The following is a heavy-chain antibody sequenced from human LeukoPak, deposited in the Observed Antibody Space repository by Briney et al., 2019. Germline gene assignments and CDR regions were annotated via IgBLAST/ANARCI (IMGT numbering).Heavy chain of an antibody. Sequence: QSGGSLRLSCAASGFTFSSYAMHRVRQAPGKGLEWVADISCDGSNKYYADSVKGRFTISRDNSKNTLYLQMNSLRAEDTAVYYCAKHLEWPHFDYWGQGTLVTVSS. D-gene: IGHD3-3*01. CDR1: GFTFSSYA. J-gene: IGHJ4*02. CDR2: ISCDGSNK. CDR3: AKHLEWPHFDY. V-gene: IGHV3-30-3*02.